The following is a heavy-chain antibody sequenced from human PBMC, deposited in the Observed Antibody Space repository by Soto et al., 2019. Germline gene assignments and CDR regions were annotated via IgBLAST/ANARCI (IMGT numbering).Heavy chain of an antibody. CDR1: GFSLTTSGVG. CDR2: IYWDGDE. CDR3: AHRGKIGARFDF. D-gene: IGHD3-16*01. J-gene: IGHJ4*02. Sequence: QITLKESGPTLVKPTQTLTLTCTFSGFSLTTSGVGVGWIRQPPGKALEWLALIYWDGDERYSPSLTSRLTITKDTSENQVVPIMTIMDPVDTATYYCAHRGKIGARFDFWGQGILVTVSS. V-gene: IGHV2-5*02.